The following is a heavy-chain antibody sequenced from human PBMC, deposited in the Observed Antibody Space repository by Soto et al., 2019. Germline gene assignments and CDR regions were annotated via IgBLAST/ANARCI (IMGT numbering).Heavy chain of an antibody. J-gene: IGHJ4*02. CDR1: GYIFTTYY. D-gene: IGHD3-22*01. CDR3: ARNDNSGLDY. V-gene: IGHV1-46*01. CDR2: INPSGGST. Sequence: ASVKVSCKASGYIFTTYYMHWVRQAPGQGLEWMGFINPSGGSTSYAQKFQGRVTMTRDTSTSTVYMELSSLRSGATAVYYCARNDNSGLDYWGQGTLVTVSS.